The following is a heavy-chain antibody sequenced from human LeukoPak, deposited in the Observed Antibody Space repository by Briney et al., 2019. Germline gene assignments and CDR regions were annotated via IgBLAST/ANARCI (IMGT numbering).Heavy chain of an antibody. CDR2: IIPIFGTA. D-gene: IGHD5-24*01. V-gene: IGHV1-69*13. CDR3: ARAVRATRDGYNYYYYMDV. CDR1: GGTFSGYA. Sequence: SVKVSCKASGGTFSGYAISWVRQAPGQGLEWMGGIIPIFGTANYAQKFQGRVTITADESTSTAYMELSSLRSEDAAVYYCARAVRATRDGYNYYYYMDVWGKGTTVTVSS. J-gene: IGHJ6*03.